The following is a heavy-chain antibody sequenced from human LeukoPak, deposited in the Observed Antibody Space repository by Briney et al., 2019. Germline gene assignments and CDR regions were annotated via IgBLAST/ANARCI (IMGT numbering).Heavy chain of an antibody. CDR2: IRYDGSNK. V-gene: IGHV3-30*02. D-gene: IGHD3-3*01. Sequence: GGSLRLFCAASGFTFSSYSMNWVRQAPGKGLEWVAFIRYDGSNKYYADSVKGRFTISRDNSKNTLYLQMNSLRAEDTAVYYCARVYDFWGQGTLVTVSS. CDR1: GFTFSSYS. J-gene: IGHJ4*02. CDR3: ARVYDF.